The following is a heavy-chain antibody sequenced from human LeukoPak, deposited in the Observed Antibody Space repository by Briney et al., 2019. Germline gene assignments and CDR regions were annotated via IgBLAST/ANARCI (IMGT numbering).Heavy chain of an antibody. J-gene: IGHJ4*02. D-gene: IGHD1-26*01. V-gene: IGHV3-30*02. CDR2: IRYDGSNK. CDR3: RLGSYHPFDY. CDR1: GFTFSSYG. Sequence: GGSLRLSCAASGFTFSSYGMHWVRQAPGKGLEGVAFIRYDGSNKYYADSVKGRFTISRDNSKNTLYLQMNSLRAEDTAVYYCRLGSYHPFDYWGQGTLVTVSS.